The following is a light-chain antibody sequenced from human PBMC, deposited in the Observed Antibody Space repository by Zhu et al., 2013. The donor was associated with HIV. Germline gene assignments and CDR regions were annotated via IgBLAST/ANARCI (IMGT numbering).Light chain of an antibody. V-gene: IGLV1-40*01. J-gene: IGLJ2*01. Sequence: QSVVTQPPSVSGAPGQRVTISCTATSSDIETGYDVHWYQHLPGTAPKLLIYDNNNRPSGVPDRFSGSKSGTSATLGITGLQTGDEADYYCGTWDSSLSAGVFGGGTKLTVL. CDR3: GTWDSSLSAGV. CDR1: SSDIETGYD. CDR2: DNN.